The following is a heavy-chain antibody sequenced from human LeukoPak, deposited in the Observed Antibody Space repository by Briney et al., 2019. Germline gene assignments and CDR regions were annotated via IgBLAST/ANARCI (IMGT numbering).Heavy chain of an antibody. J-gene: IGHJ4*02. D-gene: IGHD4-23*01. CDR1: GFTYSSYW. CDR2: INSDGSST. CDR3: ARDLRTPSDTNIAIDY. Sequence: PGGSLRLSCAASGFTYSSYWMHWIRQAPGKGLVWVSRINSDGSSTSYADSVKGRFTISRDNAKNTLYLQMNSLRAEDTAVYYCARDLRTPSDTNIAIDYWGQGTLVTVSS. V-gene: IGHV3-74*01.